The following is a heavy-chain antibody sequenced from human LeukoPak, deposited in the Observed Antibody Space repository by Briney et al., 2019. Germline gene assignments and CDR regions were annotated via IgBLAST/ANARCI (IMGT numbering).Heavy chain of an antibody. D-gene: IGHD4-11*01. Sequence: GASVKASCKASGYTFTSHGISWVRQAPGQGLEWMGWISAFNGNTNYAQKLQGRVTMTTDTSTSTAYMELRSLTSDDTAVYYCARGGSMTTFYYYYYMDIWGKGTTVTVSS. CDR1: GYTFTSHG. J-gene: IGHJ6*03. V-gene: IGHV1-18*01. CDR2: ISAFNGNT. CDR3: ARGGSMTTFYYYYYMDI.